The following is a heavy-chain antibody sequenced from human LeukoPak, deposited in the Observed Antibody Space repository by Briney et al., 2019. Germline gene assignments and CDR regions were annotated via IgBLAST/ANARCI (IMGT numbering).Heavy chain of an antibody. CDR3: ARSLWFGRGMDV. CDR1: GYSISSGYY. J-gene: IGHJ6*02. CDR2: IYSGGST. V-gene: IGHV3-53*04. D-gene: IGHD3-10*01. Sequence: ETLSLTCTVSGYSISSGYYWGWIRQPPGKGLEWVSVIYSGGSTYYADSVKGRFTISRHNSKNTLYLQMNSLRAEDTAVYYCARSLWFGRGMDVWGQGTTVTVSS.